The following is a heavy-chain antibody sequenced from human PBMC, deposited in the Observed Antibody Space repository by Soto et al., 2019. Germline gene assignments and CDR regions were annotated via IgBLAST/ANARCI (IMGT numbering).Heavy chain of an antibody. V-gene: IGHV3-30-3*01. CDR1: GFTFSSYV. CDR3: ARAGCDGGSCYTLVGLRYGMDV. J-gene: IGHJ6*02. CDR2: ISYDGNNK. D-gene: IGHD2-15*01. Sequence: QVQLVESGGGVVQPGRSLRLSCAASGFTFSSYVMHWVRQAPGKGLDWVAIISYDGNNKYYADSVKGRFTISRDNSKNTLYLQMNSLRAEDTALYYCARAGCDGGSCYTLVGLRYGMDVWGQGTTVTVSS.